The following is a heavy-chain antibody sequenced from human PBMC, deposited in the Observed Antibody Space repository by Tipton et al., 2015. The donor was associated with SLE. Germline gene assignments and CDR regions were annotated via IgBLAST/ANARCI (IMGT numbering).Heavy chain of an antibody. V-gene: IGHV3-9*01. CDR1: GFTFDDYA. D-gene: IGHD2-8*01. CDR3: ARGGASVLIRNCYFDY. Sequence: SLRLSCAASGFTFDDYAMHWVRQAPGKGLEWVSGISWNSGSTYYNPSLKSRVSISVDTSKNQFFLNLHSVTAADTAVYYCARGGASVLIRNCYFDYWGQGSLVTVSS. J-gene: IGHJ4*01. CDR2: ISWNSGST.